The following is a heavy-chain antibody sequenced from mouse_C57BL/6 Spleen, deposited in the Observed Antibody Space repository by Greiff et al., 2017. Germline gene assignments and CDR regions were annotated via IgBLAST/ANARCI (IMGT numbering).Heavy chain of an antibody. CDR3: ARYRNYYGSPFDY. CDR1: GYAFTNYL. J-gene: IGHJ2*01. Sequence: QVQLKQSGAELVRPGTSVKVSCKASGYAFTNYLIEWVKQRPGQGLEWIGVINPGSGGTNYNEKFKGKATLTADKSSSTAYMQLSSLTSEDSAVYFCARYRNYYGSPFDYWGQGTTLTVSS. D-gene: IGHD1-1*01. CDR2: INPGSGGT. V-gene: IGHV1-54*01.